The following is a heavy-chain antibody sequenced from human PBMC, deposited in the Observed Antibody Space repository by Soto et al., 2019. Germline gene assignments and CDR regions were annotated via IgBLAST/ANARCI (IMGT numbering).Heavy chain of an antibody. D-gene: IGHD1-1*01. CDR1: GGSISRSVYY. CDR3: VRGLTTLYYFDS. V-gene: IGHV4-31*02. Sequence: QVQLQESGPGLVKSSQTLSLTCSVSGGSISRSVYYWTWLRQHPGKGLEWIGHIYYAGSTYSNPSLKSRLSLSLDTSNNQFSLKLNSVTAADTAVYYCVRGLTTLYYFDSWGQGTLVSVSS. CDR2: IYYAGST. J-gene: IGHJ4*02.